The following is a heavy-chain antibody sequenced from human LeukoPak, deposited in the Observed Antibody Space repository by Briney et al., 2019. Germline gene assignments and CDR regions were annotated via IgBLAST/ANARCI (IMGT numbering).Heavy chain of an antibody. Sequence: TSETLSLTCTVSGGSISRGGYYWSWSRQHRGKGLEWIGYIYYSGSTYYNPSLKSRVTISVDTSKNQFSLKLSSVTAADTAVYYCARDDGSGSYYNPHAFDIWGQGTMVTVSS. CDR2: IYYSGST. J-gene: IGHJ3*02. D-gene: IGHD3-10*01. CDR1: GGSISRGGYY. CDR3: ARDDGSGSYYNPHAFDI. V-gene: IGHV4-31*03.